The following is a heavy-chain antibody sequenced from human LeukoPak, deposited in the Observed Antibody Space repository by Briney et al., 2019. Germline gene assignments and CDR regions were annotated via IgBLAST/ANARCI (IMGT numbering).Heavy chain of an antibody. CDR2: TNHSGST. Sequence: SETLSLTCAVYGGSFSGYYWSWIRQPPGKGLEWIGETNHSGSTNYNPSLKSRVTISVDTSKNQFSLKLSSVTAADTAVYYCARGWYDCWFDPWGQGTLVTVSS. J-gene: IGHJ5*02. CDR3: ARGWYDCWFDP. D-gene: IGHD1-1*01. V-gene: IGHV4-34*01. CDR1: GGSFSGYY.